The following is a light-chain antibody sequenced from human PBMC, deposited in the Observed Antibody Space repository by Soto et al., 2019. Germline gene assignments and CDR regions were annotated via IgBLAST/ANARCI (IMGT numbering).Light chain of an antibody. CDR1: QDISSS. CDR3: QHLRSYPST. J-gene: IGKJ4*01. V-gene: IGKV1-9*01. Sequence: IQLTQSPSSLSASVGERVTITCRASQDISSSLAWYQQKPGKAPKLLIYAASIIQSGVPSRFSGSGFGTDFTLTISSLQAEDFASYFCQHLRSYPSTFGGGTKV. CDR2: AAS.